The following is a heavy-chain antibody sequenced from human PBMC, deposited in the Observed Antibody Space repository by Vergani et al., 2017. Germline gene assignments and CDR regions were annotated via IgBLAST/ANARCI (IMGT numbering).Heavy chain of an antibody. V-gene: IGHV4-4*07. J-gene: IGHJ4*02. CDR1: GGSIMAYY. CDR2: IYTSGST. CDR3: ARDRSLRIALGVEEYYFDY. D-gene: IGHD3-3*01. Sequence: QVQLRESGPGLVKPSETLYLRCTVSGGSIMAYYWSWIRQPAGKGLEWIGRIYTSGSTNYNPSLKSRVTMSVDTSKNQFSLKLSSVTAADTAVYYCARDRSLRIALGVEEYYFDYWGQGTLVTVSS.